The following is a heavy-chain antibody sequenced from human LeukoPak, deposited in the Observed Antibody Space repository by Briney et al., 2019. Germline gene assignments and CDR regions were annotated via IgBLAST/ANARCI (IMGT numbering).Heavy chain of an antibody. CDR3: AVLYGSGSYYYYYMDV. J-gene: IGHJ6*03. V-gene: IGHV1-46*01. CDR1: GYTFTSYY. Sequence: ASVTDSCKASGYTFTSYYMHWVRQAPGQGLAWMGIINPSGGSTSYAQKFQGRVTMTRDMSTSTVYMELSSLRSEDTAVYYCAVLYGSGSYYYYYMDVWGKGTTVTVSS. D-gene: IGHD3-10*01. CDR2: INPSGGST.